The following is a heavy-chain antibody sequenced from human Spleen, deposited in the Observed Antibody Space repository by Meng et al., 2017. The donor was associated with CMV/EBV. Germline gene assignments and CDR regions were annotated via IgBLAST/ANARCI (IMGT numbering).Heavy chain of an antibody. V-gene: IGHV1-18*01. CDR3: ARDRPNYDFWSGYYTLYYYYGMDV. Sequence: ASVKVSCKASGYTFTSYGISWVRQAPRQGLEWMGWISAYNGNTNYAQKLQGRVTMTTDTSTSTAYMELRSLRSDDTAVYYCARDRPNYDFWSGYYTLYYYYGMDVWGQGTTVTVSS. D-gene: IGHD3-3*01. CDR1: GYTFTSYG. CDR2: ISAYNGNT. J-gene: IGHJ6*02.